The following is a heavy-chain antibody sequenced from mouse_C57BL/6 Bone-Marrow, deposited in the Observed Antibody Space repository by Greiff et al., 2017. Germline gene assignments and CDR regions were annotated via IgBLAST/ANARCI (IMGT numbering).Heavy chain of an antibody. CDR1: GFNIKDDY. CDR2: IDTENGDT. D-gene: IGHD1-1*01. Sequence: VQLQQSGAELVRPGASVKLSCTASGFNIKDDYMHWVKQRPEQGLEWIGWIDTENGDTEYASKFQGKATITVDTSSNTAYLQLSILTSEDTAFYYCTTRITPVVAPFDYWGQGTTLTVSS. J-gene: IGHJ2*01. V-gene: IGHV14-4*01. CDR3: TTRITPVVAPFDY.